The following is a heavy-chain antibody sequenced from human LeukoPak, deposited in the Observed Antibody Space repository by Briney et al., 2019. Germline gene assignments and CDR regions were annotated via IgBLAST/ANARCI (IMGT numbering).Heavy chain of an antibody. CDR1: GGSFSGYY. V-gene: IGHV4-34*01. J-gene: IGHJ5*02. CDR3: ARGGGYNWFDP. CDR2: INHSGST. Sequence: SETLSLTCAVYGGSFSGYYWSWIRQPPGKGLEWIGEINHSGSTNYNPSLKSRVTISVDTSKNQFSLKLSSVTAADTAVYYCARGGGYNWFDPWGQGTLVTVSS.